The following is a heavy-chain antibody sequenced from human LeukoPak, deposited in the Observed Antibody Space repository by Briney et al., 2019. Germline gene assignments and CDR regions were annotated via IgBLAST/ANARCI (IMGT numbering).Heavy chain of an antibody. V-gene: IGHV4-4*07. Sequence: PSETLSLTCTVSGGSISSYYWSWIRQPAGKGLEWIGRIYSSGSTDYNPSLKSRVTMSVDTSKNQFPLKLISVTAADTAVYYCARGPPPDFDYWGQGTLVTVSS. CDR3: ARGPPPDFDY. CDR2: IYSSGST. CDR1: GGSISSYY. J-gene: IGHJ4*02.